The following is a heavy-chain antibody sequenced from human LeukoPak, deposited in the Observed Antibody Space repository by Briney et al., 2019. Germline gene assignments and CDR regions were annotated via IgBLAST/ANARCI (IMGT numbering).Heavy chain of an antibody. CDR3: ARGNYYGSGSYFYYYYYMDV. V-gene: IGHV4-34*01. Sequence: SETLSLTCAVYGGSFSGYYWSWIRQPPGKGLEWIGEINHSGSTNYNPSLKSRVTISVDTSKNQFSLKLSSVTAAGTAVYYCARGNYYGSGSYFYYYYYMDVWGKGTTVTVSS. J-gene: IGHJ6*03. CDR1: GGSFSGYY. CDR2: INHSGST. D-gene: IGHD3-10*01.